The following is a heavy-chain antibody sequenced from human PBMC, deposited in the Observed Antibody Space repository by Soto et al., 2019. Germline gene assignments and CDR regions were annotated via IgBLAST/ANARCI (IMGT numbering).Heavy chain of an antibody. J-gene: IGHJ6*02. CDR3: ARDHGSGRYYYGMDV. CDR2: ISSSSSTI. CDR1: GFTFSTYS. Sequence: PGGSLRLSCAASGFTFSTYSMNWVRQAPGKGLEWVSYISSSSSTIFYTDSVKGRFTVSRDNAKNSLYLQMNSLRAEDMAVYYCARDHGSGRYYYGMDVWGQGTTVTVSS. D-gene: IGHD3-10*01. V-gene: IGHV3-48*01.